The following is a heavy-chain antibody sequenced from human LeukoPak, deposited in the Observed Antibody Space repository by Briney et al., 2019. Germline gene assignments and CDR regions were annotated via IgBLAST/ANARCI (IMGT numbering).Heavy chain of an antibody. D-gene: IGHD3-3*01. CDR3: AKSLATIFGVVLDY. CDR1: GFTFNNYA. CDR2: ISGSGGST. J-gene: IGHJ4*02. V-gene: IGHV3-23*01. Sequence: GGSLRLSCAASGFTFNNYAMNWVRQASGKGLEWVSAISGSGGSTYYADSVKGRFTISRDNSKNTLYLQMNRLRAEDTAVYYCAKSLATIFGVVLDYWGQGTLVTVSS.